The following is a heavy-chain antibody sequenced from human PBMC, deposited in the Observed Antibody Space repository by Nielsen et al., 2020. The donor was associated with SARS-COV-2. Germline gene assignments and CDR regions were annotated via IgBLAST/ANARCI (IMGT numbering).Heavy chain of an antibody. V-gene: IGHV3-30*18. J-gene: IGHJ4*02. CDR3: AKEGGGYIDY. Sequence: GESLKISCAASGFTFSSYGMHWVRQAPGKGLEWVALISYDGSNKYYADSVKGRFTISRDNSKNTLYLQMNSLRVEDTAVYYCAKEGGGYIDYWGQGTLVTVSS. D-gene: IGHD6-13*01. CDR1: GFTFSSYG. CDR2: ISYDGSNK.